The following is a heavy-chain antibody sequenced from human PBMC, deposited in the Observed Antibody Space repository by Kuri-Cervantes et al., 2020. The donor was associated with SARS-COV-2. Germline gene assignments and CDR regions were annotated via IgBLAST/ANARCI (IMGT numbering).Heavy chain of an antibody. V-gene: IGHV4-34*01. D-gene: IGHD6-13*01. CDR1: GESLSDYY. J-gene: IGHJ4*02. Sequence: SETLSLTCAVYGESLSDYYWNWIRQPPGKGLEWIGELNDSGSTHYNTGSTNYNPSLRSRVTISLDTSKNEFSLKMNSVTAADTAVYYCARGPRYSSSWYQTLDYWGQGTLVTVSS. CDR2: LNDSGSTHYNTGST. CDR3: ARGPRYSSSWYQTLDY.